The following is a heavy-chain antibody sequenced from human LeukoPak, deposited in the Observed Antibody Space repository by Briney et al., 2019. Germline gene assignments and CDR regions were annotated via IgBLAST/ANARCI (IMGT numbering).Heavy chain of an antibody. CDR3: ARGCSGGSCSSYYYYGMDV. V-gene: IGHV3-21*01. Sequence: GGSLRLSCAASGFTFSSYSMNSVRQAPGKGLEWVSSFSSSSSYIYYADTLKGRFTTSRDNTQNSQYLQMNSLRAEDTAAYHCARGCSGGSCSSYYYYGMDVWGQGTTVSVSS. CDR1: GFTFSSYS. D-gene: IGHD2-15*01. J-gene: IGHJ6*02. CDR2: FSSSSSYI.